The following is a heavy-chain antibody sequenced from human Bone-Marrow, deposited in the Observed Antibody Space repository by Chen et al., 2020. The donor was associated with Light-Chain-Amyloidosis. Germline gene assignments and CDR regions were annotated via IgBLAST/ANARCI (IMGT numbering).Heavy chain of an antibody. CDR2: IYPDDSDA. CDR3: ARRRDGYNFDY. J-gene: IGHJ4*02. Sequence: ELQLEQSGPEVKKPGESLKISCKGSGYTLPNYWIGWVRQMPGKGLEWMGVIYPDDSDARYSPSFEGQVTISADKSITTAYLQWRSLKASDTAMYYCARRRDGYNFDYWGQGTLVTVSS. D-gene: IGHD5-12*01. V-gene: IGHV5-51*01. CDR1: GYTLPNYW.